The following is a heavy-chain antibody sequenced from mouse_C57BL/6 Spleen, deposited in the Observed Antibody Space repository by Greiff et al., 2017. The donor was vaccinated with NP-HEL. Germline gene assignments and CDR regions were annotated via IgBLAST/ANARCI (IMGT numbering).Heavy chain of an antibody. Sequence: EVQLQQSGAELVRPGASVKLSCTASGFNIKDDYMHWVKQRPEQGLEWIGWIDPENGDTEYASKFQGKATITADTSSNTAYLQLSSLTSEDTAVYYWTTSPYYGNWFAYWGQGTLVTVSA. D-gene: IGHD2-10*01. CDR2: IDPENGDT. J-gene: IGHJ3*01. CDR3: TTSPYYGNWFAY. V-gene: IGHV14-4*01. CDR1: GFNIKDDY.